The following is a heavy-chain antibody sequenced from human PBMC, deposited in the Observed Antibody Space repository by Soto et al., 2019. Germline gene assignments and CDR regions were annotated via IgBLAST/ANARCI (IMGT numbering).Heavy chain of an antibody. J-gene: IGHJ6*01. V-gene: IGHV1-69*12. CDR1: GGTFRTSA. CDR2: IMPVFSTP. Sequence: QVQLVQSGAEVKKPGSSVKVSCKTSGGTFRTSAISWVRQAPGQGLEWMGGIMPVFSTPDYAQKFQGRVTFNADESTGTAYMELSSLRSEDTAVYYCARDKDRQQLGGNYYYIMDVWGQGTTVTVSS. CDR3: ARDKDRQQLGGNYYYIMDV. D-gene: IGHD3-3*02.